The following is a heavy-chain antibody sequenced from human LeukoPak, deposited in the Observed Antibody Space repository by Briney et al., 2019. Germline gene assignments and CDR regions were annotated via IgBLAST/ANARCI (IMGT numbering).Heavy chain of an antibody. D-gene: IGHD4-17*01. Sequence: GGSLRLSCADSGCTFSSYSMNWVRQAPGKGLEWVSSISSSSSYIYYADSVKGRFTISRDNAKNSLYLQMNSLRAEDTAVYYCARGMDYGDSDAFDIWGQGTMVTVSS. CDR3: ARGMDYGDSDAFDI. V-gene: IGHV3-21*01. CDR1: GCTFSSYS. J-gene: IGHJ3*02. CDR2: ISSSSSYI.